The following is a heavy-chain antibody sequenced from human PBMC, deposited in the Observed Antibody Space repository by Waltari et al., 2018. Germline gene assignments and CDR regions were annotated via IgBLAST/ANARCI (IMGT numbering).Heavy chain of an antibody. D-gene: IGHD1-26*01. J-gene: IGHJ4*02. CDR3: ARGGGSYTFFDY. CDR1: GGSISSYY. CDR2: IYYSGST. Sequence: QVQLQESGPGLVKPSETLSLTCTVSGGSISSYYWSWIRQPPGKGLEWIGYIYYSGSTNYTPSLKTRVTISVDTSKNQFSLKLSSVTAADTAVYYCARGGGSYTFFDYWGQGTLVTVSS. V-gene: IGHV4-59*01.